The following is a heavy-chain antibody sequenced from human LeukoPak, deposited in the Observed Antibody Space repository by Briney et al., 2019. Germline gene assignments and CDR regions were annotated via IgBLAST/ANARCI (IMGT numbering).Heavy chain of an antibody. D-gene: IGHD6-6*01. J-gene: IGHJ4*02. CDR3: ARLSSSSSSGGFDY. CDR1: GYSFTNYW. Sequence: GESLKISCKGSGYSFTNYWIGWVRQMPGKGLEWMGIIYPGDSDSRYSPSFQGQVTFSADKSISTAYLQWSSLKASDTAMYYCARLSSSSSSGGFDYWGQETLVTVSS. V-gene: IGHV5-51*01. CDR2: IYPGDSDS.